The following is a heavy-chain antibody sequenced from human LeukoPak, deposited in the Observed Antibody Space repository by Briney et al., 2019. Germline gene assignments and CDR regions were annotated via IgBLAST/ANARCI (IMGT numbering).Heavy chain of an antibody. J-gene: IGHJ4*02. CDR3: AKDTETHFDY. Sequence: GGSLRLSCAASGFTFSTYNMNWVRQAPGKGLEWVSSITSSSSYIYYADSVKGRLTISRDNSKNTLYLQGNSLRADDTAVYYCAKDTETHFDYWGQGTLVTVSS. CDR1: GFTFSTYN. CDR2: ITSSSSYI. V-gene: IGHV3-21*01.